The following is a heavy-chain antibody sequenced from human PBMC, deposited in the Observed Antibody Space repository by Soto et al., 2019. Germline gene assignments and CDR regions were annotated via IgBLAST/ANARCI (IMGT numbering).Heavy chain of an antibody. CDR3: AREVRYFDSYGMDV. J-gene: IGHJ6*02. V-gene: IGHV4-61*01. Sequence: PSETLSLTCTVSGGSVSSGSYYWSWIRRPPGKGLEWIGYIYYSGSTNYNPSLKSRVTISVDTSKNQFSLKLRSVTAADTAVYYCAREVRYFDSYGMDVWGQGTTVTVSS. CDR1: GGSVSSGSYY. CDR2: IYYSGST. D-gene: IGHD3-9*01.